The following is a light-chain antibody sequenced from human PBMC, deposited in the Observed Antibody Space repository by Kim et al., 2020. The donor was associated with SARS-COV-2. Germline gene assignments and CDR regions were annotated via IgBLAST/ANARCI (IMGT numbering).Light chain of an antibody. J-gene: IGLJ2*01. CDR3: QSYDSSLSGYV. CDR1: NSNIGAGYD. CDR2: GNS. V-gene: IGLV1-40*01. Sequence: QRVTISCTGSNSNIGAGYDVHWYQQLPGTAPKLLIYGNSNRPSGVPDRFSGSKSGTSASLAITGLQAEDEADYYCQSYDSSLSGYVFGGGTQLTVL.